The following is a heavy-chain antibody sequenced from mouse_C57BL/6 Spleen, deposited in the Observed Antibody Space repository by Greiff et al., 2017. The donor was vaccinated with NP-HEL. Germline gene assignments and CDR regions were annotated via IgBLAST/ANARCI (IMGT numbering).Heavy chain of an antibody. D-gene: IGHD3-3*01. CDR3: ARQGGRGAMDY. Sequence: EVKLVESGGDLVKPGGSLKLSCAASGFTFSSYGMSWVRQTPDKRLEWVATISSGGSYTYYPDSVKGRFTISRDNAKNTLYLQMSSLKSEDTAMYYCARQGGRGAMDYWGQGTSVTVSS. CDR1: GFTFSSYG. CDR2: ISSGGSYT. V-gene: IGHV5-6*01. J-gene: IGHJ4*01.